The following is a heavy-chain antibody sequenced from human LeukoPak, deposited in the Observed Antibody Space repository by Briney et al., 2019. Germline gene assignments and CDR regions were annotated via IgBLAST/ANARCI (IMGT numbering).Heavy chain of an antibody. CDR2: ISSSSSTI. J-gene: IGHJ3*02. D-gene: IGHD2-15*01. Sequence: GGSLRLSCAASGFTFSSYSMNWVRQAPGKGLEWVSYISSSSSTIYYADSVKGRFTISRDNAKNSLYLQMNSLRAEDTAVYYCARVSYCSGGSCYLDAFDIWGQGTMVTVSS. CDR1: GFTFSSYS. CDR3: ARVSYCSGGSCYLDAFDI. V-gene: IGHV3-48*01.